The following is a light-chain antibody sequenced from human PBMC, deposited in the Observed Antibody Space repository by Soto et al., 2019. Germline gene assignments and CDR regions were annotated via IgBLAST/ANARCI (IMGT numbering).Light chain of an antibody. CDR3: QQYDSSPPYT. J-gene: IGKJ2*01. V-gene: IGKV3-20*01. Sequence: EIVLTQSPGTLSLSPGERATLSCRASQSVSGNYLAWYQQKPRQSPRLLIYGSSDRTTGIPDRFSGSGSSTDFSLTITSVEPEDFAVYYCQQYDSSPPYTFGQGTKLEIK. CDR2: GSS. CDR1: QSVSGNY.